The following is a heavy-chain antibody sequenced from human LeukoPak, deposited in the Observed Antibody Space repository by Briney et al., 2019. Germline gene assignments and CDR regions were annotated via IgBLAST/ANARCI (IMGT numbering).Heavy chain of an antibody. CDR2: IWYDGSNK. Sequence: HPGRSLRLSCAASGFTFSSYGMHWVRQAPGKGLEWVAVIWYDGSNKYYADSVKGRFTISRDNSKNTLYLQMNSLRAEDTAVYYCAKGPEDTAMDDFDYWGQGTLVTVSS. CDR3: AKGPEDTAMDDFDY. J-gene: IGHJ4*02. D-gene: IGHD5-18*01. CDR1: GFTFSSYG. V-gene: IGHV3-33*06.